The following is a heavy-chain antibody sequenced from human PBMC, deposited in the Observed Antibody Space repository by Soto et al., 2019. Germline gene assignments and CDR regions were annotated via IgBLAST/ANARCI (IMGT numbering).Heavy chain of an antibody. V-gene: IGHV3-33*01. CDR3: ARSASGSFDDAFDI. CDR2: IWYDGSNK. CDR1: GFTFSSYG. D-gene: IGHD1-26*01. Sequence: SLRLSCAASGFTFSSYGMHWVRQAPGKGLEWVAVIWYDGSNKYYADSVKGRFTISRDNSKNTLYLQMNSLRAGDTAVYYCARSASGSFDDAFDIWGQGTMVTVSS. J-gene: IGHJ3*02.